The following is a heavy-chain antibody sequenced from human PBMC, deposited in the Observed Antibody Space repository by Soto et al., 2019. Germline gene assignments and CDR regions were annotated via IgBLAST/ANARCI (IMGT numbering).Heavy chain of an antibody. V-gene: IGHV1-3*01. Sequence: ASVKVSCKASGYTFISYAIHWVRQAPGQRLEWMGWINAGNGNTKYSQKFQGRVTITRDTSASTAYMELNSLRAEDTAVYYCARKNVVVLGNYGFLWGQGTLVTVSS. D-gene: IGHD2-15*01. J-gene: IGHJ4*02. CDR3: ARKNVVVLGNYGFL. CDR1: GYTFISYA. CDR2: INAGNGNT.